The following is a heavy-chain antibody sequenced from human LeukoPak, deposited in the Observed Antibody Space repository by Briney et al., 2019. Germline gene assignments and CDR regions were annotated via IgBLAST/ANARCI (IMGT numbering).Heavy chain of an antibody. CDR1: GGTFSSYA. CDR3: ARTPIYDILTGHPPFHYFDY. D-gene: IGHD3-9*01. J-gene: IGHJ4*02. V-gene: IGHV1-69*06. CDR2: IIPIFGTA. Sequence: SVKVSCKASGGTFSSYAISWVRQAPGQGLEWMGGIIPIFGTANYAQKFQGRVTITADKSTSTAYMELSSLRSEDTAVYYRARTPIYDILTGHPPFHYFDYWGQGTLVTVSS.